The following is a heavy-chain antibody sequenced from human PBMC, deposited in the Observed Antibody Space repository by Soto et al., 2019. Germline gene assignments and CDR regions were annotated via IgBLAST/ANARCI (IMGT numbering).Heavy chain of an antibody. J-gene: IGHJ6*02. CDR3: ARVRGYDARYGMDV. D-gene: IGHD5-12*01. CDR1: GGSISSYY. V-gene: IGHV4-59*06. Sequence: PSETLSLTCTVSGGSISSYYWSWIRQHPGKGLEWIGYIYYSGSTYYNPSLKSRVTISVDTSKNQFPLKLSSVTAADTAVYYCARVRGYDARYGMDVWGQGTTVTVSS. CDR2: IYYSGST.